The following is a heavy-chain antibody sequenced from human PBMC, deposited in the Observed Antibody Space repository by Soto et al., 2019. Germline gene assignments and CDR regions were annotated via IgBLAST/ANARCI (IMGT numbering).Heavy chain of an antibody. CDR2: INPSSGGT. D-gene: IGHD1-26*01. Sequence: ASVKVSCKASGYTFTGYYMHWVRQAPGQGLEWMGWINPSSGGTNYAQKFQGRVTMTRDTSISTAYMELSRLRSDDTAVYYCARGGIRTRDFDYWGQGTLVTVSS. CDR3: ARGGIRTRDFDY. V-gene: IGHV1-2*02. J-gene: IGHJ4*02. CDR1: GYTFTGYY.